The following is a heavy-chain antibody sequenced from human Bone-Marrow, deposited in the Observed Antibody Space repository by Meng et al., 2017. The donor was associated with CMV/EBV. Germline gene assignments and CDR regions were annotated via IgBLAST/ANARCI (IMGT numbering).Heavy chain of an antibody. V-gene: IGHV3-53*01. CDR3: ARMRDDYCDY. Sequence: GESLKISCAASGFTFSSYAMSWVRQAPGKGLEWVSLIYSGGSTHYADSVQGRFTISRDNSKNTLYLQMNSLRAEDTAVYYCARMRDDYCDYWGQGTLVTVSS. D-gene: IGHD5-24*01. CDR2: IYSGGST. J-gene: IGHJ4*02. CDR1: GFTFSSYA.